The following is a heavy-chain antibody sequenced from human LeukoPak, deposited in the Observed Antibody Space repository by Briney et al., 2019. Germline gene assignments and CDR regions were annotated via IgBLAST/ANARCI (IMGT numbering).Heavy chain of an antibody. CDR1: GASISRNGVDYY. J-gene: IGHJ4*02. V-gene: IGHV4-34*01. Sequence: SETLSLTCTVSGASISRNGVDYYWSWIRQPPGKGLEWIGEINHSGSTNYNPSLKSRVTISVDTSKNQFSLKLSSVTAADTAVYYCARGMTLVREQLVLLGGLDYWGQGTLVTVSS. CDR2: INHSGST. D-gene: IGHD6-6*01. CDR3: ARGMTLVREQLVLLGGLDY.